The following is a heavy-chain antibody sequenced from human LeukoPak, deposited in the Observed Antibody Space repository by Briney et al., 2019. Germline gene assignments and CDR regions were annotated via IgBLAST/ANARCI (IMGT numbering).Heavy chain of an antibody. V-gene: IGHV4-39*01. J-gene: IGHJ4*02. CDR2: IYYSGST. CDR3: ASLRERSYYARGFDY. Sequence: SETLSLTCTVSSGSISSSSYYWAWIRQPPGKGLGCIGSIYYSGSTSYNPSLKSRVTISVDTSKNQFSLKLSSVTAADTAVYYCASLRERSYYARGFDYWGQGTLVTVSS. D-gene: IGHD3-3*01. CDR1: SGSISSSSYY.